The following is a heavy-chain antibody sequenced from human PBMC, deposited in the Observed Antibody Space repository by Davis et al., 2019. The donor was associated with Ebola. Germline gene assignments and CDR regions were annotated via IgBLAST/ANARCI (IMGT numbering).Heavy chain of an antibody. CDR1: GGSFSGYY. J-gene: IGHJ5*02. D-gene: IGHD3-22*01. CDR3: AREGRSGYSNWFDP. CDR2: INHSGRT. V-gene: IGHV4-34*01. Sequence: MPSETLSLTCAVYGGSFSGYYWSWIRQPPGKGLEWIGEINHSGRTNYNPSLKSRVTISVDTSKNHFSLKMSSVTAADTAVYYCAREGRSGYSNWFDPWGQGTLVTVSS.